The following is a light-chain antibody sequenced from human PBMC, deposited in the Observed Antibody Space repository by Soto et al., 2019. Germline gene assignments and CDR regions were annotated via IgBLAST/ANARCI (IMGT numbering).Light chain of an antibody. J-gene: IGLJ2*01. CDR2: EVN. CDR1: SSDVGSYNY. Sequence: QSALTQPPSASESPGQSVTISCTGTSSDVGSYNYVSWYQQHPDKAPKLMIYEVNKRPSGVPDRFSGSKSGNTASLTVSGLQAEDEADYYCTSYAGYNNPVVFGGGTKLTVL. V-gene: IGLV2-8*01. CDR3: TSYAGYNNPVV.